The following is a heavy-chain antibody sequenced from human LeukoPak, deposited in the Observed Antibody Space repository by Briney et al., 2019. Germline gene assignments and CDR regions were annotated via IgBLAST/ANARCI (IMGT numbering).Heavy chain of an antibody. V-gene: IGHV4-59*01. CDR1: GGSISRYY. CDR3: ARSNGWYYFDY. Sequence: PSETLSLTCTVSGGSISRYYWSWIRQPSGKGLEWIGYIYYIGSPNYSPSLKSRVTISVDTSKSQFSLKLSSVTAADTAMYYCARSNGWYYFDYWGQGTLVTVSS. J-gene: IGHJ4*02. CDR2: IYYIGSP. D-gene: IGHD6-19*01.